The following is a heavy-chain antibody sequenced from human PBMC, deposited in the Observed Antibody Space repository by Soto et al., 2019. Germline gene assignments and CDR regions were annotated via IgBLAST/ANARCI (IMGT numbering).Heavy chain of an antibody. V-gene: IGHV3-7*04. J-gene: IGHJ6*02. CDR1: GFTFSNYW. Sequence: EVQLVESGGGLVQPGGSLRLSCAASGFTFSNYWMSWVRQAPGKGLEWVANIKEDGSERYFVDSVKGRFTISRDNAKNSLYLQMNSLRAEDTAVYYCARGTPYCTSTSFSPSYSYGMDVWGQGTTVTVSS. D-gene: IGHD2-2*01. CDR3: ARGTPYCTSTSFSPSYSYGMDV. CDR2: IKEDGSER.